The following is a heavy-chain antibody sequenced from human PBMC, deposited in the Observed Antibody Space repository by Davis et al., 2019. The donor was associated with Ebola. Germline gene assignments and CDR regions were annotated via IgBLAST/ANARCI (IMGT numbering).Heavy chain of an antibody. V-gene: IGHV4-59*13. CDR1: GGSITSSH. CDR3: ARRKGSYYDYYYYGMDV. D-gene: IGHD3-10*01. CDR2: IYDPGST. Sequence: SETLSLTCTVSGGSITSSHWSWIRQSAGKGLEWIADIYDPGSTSYNPSLKSRVTISVDTSKNQFSLKLSAVTAADTATYYCARRKGSYYDYYYYGMDVWGQGTTVTVSS. J-gene: IGHJ6*02.